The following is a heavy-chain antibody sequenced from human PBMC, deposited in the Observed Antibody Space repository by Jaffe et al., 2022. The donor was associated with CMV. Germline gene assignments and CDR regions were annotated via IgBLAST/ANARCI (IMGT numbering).Heavy chain of an antibody. CDR2: INAGNGNT. CDR3: AREVLVLYNWNGDAFDI. Sequence: QVQLVQSGAEVKKPGASVKVSCKASGYTFTSYAMHWVRQAPGQRLEWMGWINAGNGNTKYSQKFQGRVTITRDTSASTAYMELSSLRSEDTAVYYCAREVLVLYNWNGDAFDIWGQGTMVTVSS. J-gene: IGHJ3*02. V-gene: IGHV1-3*01. D-gene: IGHD1-1*01. CDR1: GYTFTSYA.